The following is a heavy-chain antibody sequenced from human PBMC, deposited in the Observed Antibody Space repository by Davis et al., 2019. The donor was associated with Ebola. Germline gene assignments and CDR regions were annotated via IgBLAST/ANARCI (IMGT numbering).Heavy chain of an antibody. CDR3: ARGFLRDGFDI. V-gene: IGHV6-1*01. CDR1: GDSVSTAG. D-gene: IGHD3-3*01. CDR2: TYYKSKWYN. Sequence: HSQTLSLTCAISGDSVSTAGWNWIRQSPSRGLEWLGRTYYKSKWYNDYAASVKSRITINPDTSKNQFSLQLNSVTPEDTAVYYCARGFLRDGFDIWGQGTMITVSS. J-gene: IGHJ3*02.